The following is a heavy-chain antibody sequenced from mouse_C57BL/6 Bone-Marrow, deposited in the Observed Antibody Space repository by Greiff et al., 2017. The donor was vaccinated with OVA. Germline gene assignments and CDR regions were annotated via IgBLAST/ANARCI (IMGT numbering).Heavy chain of an antibody. D-gene: IGHD2-4*01. J-gene: IGHJ2*01. CDR3: ARRGDYDPYYFDY. Sequence: QVQLKESGPGLVQPSQSLSITCTVSGFSLTSYGVHWVRQSPGKGLEWLGVIWSGGSTDYNAAFISRLSISKDNSKSQVFFKMNSLQADDTAIYYCARRGDYDPYYFDYWGQGTTLTVSS. V-gene: IGHV2-2*01. CDR1: GFSLTSYG. CDR2: IWSGGST.